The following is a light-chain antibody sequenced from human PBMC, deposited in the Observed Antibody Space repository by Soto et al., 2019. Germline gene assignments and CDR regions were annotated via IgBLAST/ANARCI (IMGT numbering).Light chain of an antibody. CDR3: QQYNSYPGT. CDR2: KAS. V-gene: IGKV1-5*03. J-gene: IGKJ1*01. Sequence: DIQMTQSPSTLSASVGDRVTITCRASQSISSWLAWYQQKPGKAPTLLIYKASSLESGVPSRFSGTGSGTEFILTISSLQPDDFATYYCQQYNSYPGTFGQGTKVEIK. CDR1: QSISSW.